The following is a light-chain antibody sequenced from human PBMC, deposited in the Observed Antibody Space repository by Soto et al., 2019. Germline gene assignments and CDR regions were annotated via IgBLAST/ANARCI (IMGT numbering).Light chain of an antibody. Sequence: EMVVKQSTGTLYLSQEAGATLSCRASQSVTTYLAWYQQKPGQAPRLLIYDASNRATGIPARFSGSGSGTDFTLTISSLEPEDFAVYYCQQRSNLPPITFGQGARLEI. J-gene: IGKJ5*01. CDR3: QQRSNLPPIT. CDR2: DAS. CDR1: QSVTTY. V-gene: IGKV3-11*01.